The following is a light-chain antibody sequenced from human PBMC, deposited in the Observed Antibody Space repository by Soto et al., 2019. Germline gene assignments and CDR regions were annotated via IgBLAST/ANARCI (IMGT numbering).Light chain of an antibody. J-gene: IGLJ1*01. CDR1: SSDVGGYNY. CDR3: CSYAGSYTFV. Sequence: QSALTQSRSVSGSPGQSVTISCTGTSSDVGGYNYVSWYQQHPGKAPKLTIYDVSNRPSWVPDRISGSKSGNTASLTISGLQAEDEADYYCCSYAGSYTFVFGTGTKVTVL. V-gene: IGLV2-11*01. CDR2: DVS.